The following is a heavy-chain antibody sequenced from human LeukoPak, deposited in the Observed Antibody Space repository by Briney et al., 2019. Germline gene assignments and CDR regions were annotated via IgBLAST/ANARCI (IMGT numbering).Heavy chain of an antibody. CDR2: ISASSSDI. J-gene: IGHJ4*02. CDR3: ASNFWTRRNIDY. CDR1: GFSFSTHT. D-gene: IGHD3/OR15-3a*01. V-gene: IGHV3-21*01. Sequence: PGGSLRLSCAASGFSFSTHTMNWVRQAPGKGLEWVSSISASSSDIYYADSAKGRFTISRDNAKNSVYLQMDSLRADDTAVFYCASNFWTRRNIDYWGQGTLVTVSS.